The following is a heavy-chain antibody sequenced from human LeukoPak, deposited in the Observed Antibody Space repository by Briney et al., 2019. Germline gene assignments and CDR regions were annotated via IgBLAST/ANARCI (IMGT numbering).Heavy chain of an antibody. J-gene: IGHJ4*02. CDR1: GFTFSRYA. Sequence: GGSLRLSCAASGFTFSRYAMNWVRQAPGKGLEWVSYINTDSSDIHYAGSVKGRFTISRDNARNTLYLQLSSLRAEDSGVYYCARDTFQPGLIDSWGQGTPVTVSS. CDR2: INTDSSDI. V-gene: IGHV3-21*05. D-gene: IGHD2-2*01. CDR3: ARDTFQPGLIDS.